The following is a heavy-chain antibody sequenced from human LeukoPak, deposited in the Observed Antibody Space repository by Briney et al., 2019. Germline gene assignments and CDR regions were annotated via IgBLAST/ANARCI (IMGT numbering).Heavy chain of an antibody. CDR3: ATVGAVTDGAFDV. CDR2: IKQDGSKK. CDR1: GFIFSNYW. D-gene: IGHD4-17*01. J-gene: IGHJ3*01. V-gene: IGHV3-7*01. Sequence: WGSLRLSCAASGFIFSNYWMSWVRQAPGKGLEWVANIKQDGSKKYYVDSVKGRFTISRDNAKNSLYLQMNSLRVEDTAIYYCATVGAVTDGAFDVWGQGTMVTVSS.